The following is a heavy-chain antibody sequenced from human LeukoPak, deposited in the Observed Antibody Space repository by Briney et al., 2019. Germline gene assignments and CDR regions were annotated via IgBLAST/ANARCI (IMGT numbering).Heavy chain of an antibody. CDR1: GGSISSGGYY. CDR2: IYYSGST. J-gene: IGHJ6*02. V-gene: IGHV4-31*03. D-gene: IGHD3-22*01. CDR3: ASTDYYDSSGYYYGMDV. Sequence: SETLSLTCTVSGGSISSGGYYWSWIRQHPGKGLEWIGYIYYSGSTYYNPSLKSRVTISVDTSKNQFSLKLSSVTAADTAVYYCASTDYYDSSGYYYGMDVWGQGTTVTVSS.